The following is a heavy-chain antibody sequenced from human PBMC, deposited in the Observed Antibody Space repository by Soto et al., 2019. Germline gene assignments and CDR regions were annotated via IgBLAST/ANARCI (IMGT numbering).Heavy chain of an antibody. CDR2: IYYSGST. Sequence: QVQLQESGPGLVKPSETLSLTCTVSGGSISSYYWSWIRQPPGKGLEWIGSIYYSGSTNYNPSRKTRVTIAVDTSKTQFSLKLSSVTAADTAVYYCAREGYASRNYYYYGMDVWGQGTTVTVSS. D-gene: IGHD2-2*01. V-gene: IGHV4-59*01. J-gene: IGHJ6*02. CDR3: AREGYASRNYYYYGMDV. CDR1: GGSISSYY.